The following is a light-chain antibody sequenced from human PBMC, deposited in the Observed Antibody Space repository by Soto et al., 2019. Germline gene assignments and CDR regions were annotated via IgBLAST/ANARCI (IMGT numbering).Light chain of an antibody. CDR2: ATS. CDR1: RNVSSY. J-gene: IGKJ5*01. CDR3: QQSYKMPS. V-gene: IGKV1-39*01. Sequence: EIPLTQSPSSLAASVGDRVTLTFRASRNVSSYLNWYQHKPGKGPTLLIHATSNLQIGVPSRFSGSGSGTEFTLTISSLEPEDFGTYYCQQSYKMPSFGQGTRLEIK.